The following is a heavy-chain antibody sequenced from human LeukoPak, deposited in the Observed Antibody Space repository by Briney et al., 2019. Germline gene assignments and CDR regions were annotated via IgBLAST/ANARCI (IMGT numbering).Heavy chain of an antibody. CDR1: GFTFGDYG. CDR3: TRDRDWAFDI. Sequence: GGSLRLSCTASGFTFGDYGMSWARQAPGKGLXXXXFIKKKAFGGTTEYAASVKGRFTISRDDSKSVAYLQMNNLKTEDTAVYYCTRDRDWAFDIWGQGTLVTVSS. CDR2: IKKKAFGGTT. V-gene: IGHV3-49*04. D-gene: IGHD2-21*01. J-gene: IGHJ3*02.